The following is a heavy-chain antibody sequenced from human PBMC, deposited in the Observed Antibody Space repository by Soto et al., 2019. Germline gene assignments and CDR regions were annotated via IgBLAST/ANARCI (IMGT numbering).Heavy chain of an antibody. CDR2: IYPGDSDT. J-gene: IGHJ6*02. CDR3: ARRGKYCSSTSCSTGYYYGMDV. CDR1: GYSFTSYW. V-gene: IGHV5-51*01. Sequence: PGESLKISCKGSGYSFTSYWIGWVRQMPGKGLEWMGIIYPGDSDTRYSPSFQGQVTISADKSISTAYLQWSSLKASDTAMYYCARRGKYCSSTSCSTGYYYGMDVWAKGPRSPSP. D-gene: IGHD2-2*01.